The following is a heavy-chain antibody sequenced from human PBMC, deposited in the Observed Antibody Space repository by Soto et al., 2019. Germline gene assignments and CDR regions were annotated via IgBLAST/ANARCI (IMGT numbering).Heavy chain of an antibody. J-gene: IGHJ4*02. Sequence: QVQLQESGPGLVKPSQTLSLTCPVSGGSISSGGYYWSWVRQHPGKGLEWIGYIYYSGSTYYNRSPKSQVTISVDTSKKQFSLKLSSVTAGDTAVYYCAALGTLDYGGQGTLVTVSS. CDR2: IYYSGST. V-gene: IGHV4-31*01. D-gene: IGHD3-10*01. CDR1: GGSISSGGYY. CDR3: AALGTLDY.